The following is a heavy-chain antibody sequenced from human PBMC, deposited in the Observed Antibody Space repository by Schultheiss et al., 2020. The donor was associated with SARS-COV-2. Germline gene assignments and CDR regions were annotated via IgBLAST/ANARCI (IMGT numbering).Heavy chain of an antibody. V-gene: IGHV3-33*01. D-gene: IGHD6-6*01. CDR2: IWYDGSNK. J-gene: IGHJ6*02. CDR1: GFTFSSYG. CDR3: ARDWSIAARRTISYYYYGMDV. Sequence: GGSLRLPCAASGFTFSSYGMHWVRQAPGKGLEWVAVIWYDGSNKYYADSVKGRFTISRDNSKNTLYLQMNSLRAEDTALYHCARDWSIAARRTISYYYYGMDVWGQGTTVTVSS.